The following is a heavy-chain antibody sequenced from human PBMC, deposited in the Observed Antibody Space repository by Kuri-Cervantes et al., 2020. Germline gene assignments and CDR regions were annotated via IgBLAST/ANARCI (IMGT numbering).Heavy chain of an antibody. CDR1: GYTFTSHH. D-gene: IGHD7-27*01. CDR3: ASKLGLGYYYYIEV. V-gene: IGHV1-69*05. J-gene: IGHJ6*03. Sequence: SVTLSCKASGYTFTSHHISWVRQAPGQGLQWMGGIIPIFGTANYAQKFQGRVTITTDESTSTAYMELCSLRSEDTAVYYCASKLGLGYYYYIEVWGNGTMVTVSS. CDR2: IIPIFGTA.